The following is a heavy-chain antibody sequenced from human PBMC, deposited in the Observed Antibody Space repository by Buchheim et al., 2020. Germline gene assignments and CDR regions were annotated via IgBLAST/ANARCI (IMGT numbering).Heavy chain of an antibody. Sequence: EVQLVESGGGLVQPGGSLRLTCAVSGGTFSSYWMHWVCLAPGKGLGWVSRSNSDGSSTSYADSVKGRFIIFRDNATKQLYLQVNRLRAEDTAVYYCARATGMRSYYIDYWGQGTL. J-gene: IGHJ4*02. CDR2: SNSDGSST. CDR1: GGTFSSYW. V-gene: IGHV3-74*01. D-gene: IGHD3-9*01. CDR3: ARATGMRSYYIDY.